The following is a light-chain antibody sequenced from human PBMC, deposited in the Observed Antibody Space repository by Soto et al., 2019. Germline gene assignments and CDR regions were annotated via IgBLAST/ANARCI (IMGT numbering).Light chain of an antibody. CDR3: QSYDSSLSGFYV. Sequence: QSVLTQPPSVSGAPGQRVTISCTGSRSSIGVGYAVHWYRHLPGTAPKLLIFGDTNRPSGVPDRFSASKSGTSASLAIAGLQAEDEADYYCQSYDSSLSGFYVFGSGTKVTV. V-gene: IGLV1-40*01. CDR1: RSSIGVGYA. J-gene: IGLJ1*01. CDR2: GDT.